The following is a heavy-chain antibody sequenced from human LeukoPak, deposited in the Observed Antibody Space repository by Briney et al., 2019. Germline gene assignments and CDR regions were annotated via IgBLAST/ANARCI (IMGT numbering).Heavy chain of an antibody. Sequence: PSETLSLTCSVSGDSIRSGDAYWGWIRQSPLKGLEWIASIYYVGSPHYNPSLNSRRVTMSVDTAKNQFSLKLSSVTAADTAVYYCARIPITKRAMDVWGQGTTVTVSS. J-gene: IGHJ6*02. CDR2: IYYVGSP. D-gene: IGHD3-3*01. V-gene: IGHV4-39*01. CDR1: GDSIRSGDAY. CDR3: ARIPITKRAMDV.